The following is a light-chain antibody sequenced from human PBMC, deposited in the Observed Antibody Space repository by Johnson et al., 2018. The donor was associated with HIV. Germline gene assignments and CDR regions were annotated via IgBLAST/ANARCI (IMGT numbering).Light chain of an antibody. Sequence: QSVLTQPPSVSAAPGQKVTISCSGNSSKIGNNHVSWYQQLPGTAPKLLIFETNKRPSGIPDRLSGSKSGTSATLGIPGLPTGDEADYYCRTWDRSLSSYVFGTVTRVTVL. V-gene: IGLV1-51*02. CDR2: ETN. CDR3: RTWDRSLSSYV. J-gene: IGLJ1*01. CDR1: SSKIGNNH.